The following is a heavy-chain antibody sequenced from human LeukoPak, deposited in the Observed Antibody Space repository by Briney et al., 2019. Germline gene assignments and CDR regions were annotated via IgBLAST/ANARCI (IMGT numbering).Heavy chain of an antibody. CDR1: GFTFSSYG. CDR3: VRGRDYVGVAASLDL. D-gene: IGHD4-17*01. Sequence: PGGSLRLSCAASGFTFSSYGMHWVRQAPGKGLEWVAFIRYDGSNKYYVDPVKGRFTISRDDAKNSLSLQMNNLRAEDTALYYCVRGRDYVGVAASLDLWGRGTLVTVS. J-gene: IGHJ5*02. V-gene: IGHV3-30*02. CDR2: IRYDGSNK.